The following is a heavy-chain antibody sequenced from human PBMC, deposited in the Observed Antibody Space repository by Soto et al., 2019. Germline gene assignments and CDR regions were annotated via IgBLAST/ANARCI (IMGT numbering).Heavy chain of an antibody. CDR3: ARRNSYSSCWYLDY. CDR1: GGSISSSNW. D-gene: IGHD6-13*01. J-gene: IGHJ4*02. Sequence: SETLSLTCAVSGGSISSSNWWSWVRQPPGKGLEWIGEIYHSGSTNYNPSLKSRVTISVDKSKNQFSLKLSSVTAADTAVYYCARRNSYSSCWYLDYWGQGTLVTVSS. V-gene: IGHV4-4*02. CDR2: IYHSGST.